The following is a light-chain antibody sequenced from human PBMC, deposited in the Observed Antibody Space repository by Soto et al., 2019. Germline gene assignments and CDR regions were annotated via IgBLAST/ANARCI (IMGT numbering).Light chain of an antibody. Sequence: QSVLTQPPSASGTPGQGFTISCSGSTSNIGSNYVYWYQQLPGTAPKLLIYRNNQRPSGVPDRFSGYKSGTSASLAISGLRSDDEADYFCATWDDSLNGFYVFGTGTKVTVL. CDR3: ATWDDSLNGFYV. CDR2: RNN. CDR1: TSNIGSNY. J-gene: IGLJ1*01. V-gene: IGLV1-47*01.